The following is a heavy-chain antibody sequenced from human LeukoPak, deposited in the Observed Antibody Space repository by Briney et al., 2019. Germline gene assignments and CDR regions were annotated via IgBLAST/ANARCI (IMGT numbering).Heavy chain of an antibody. Sequence: GGSLRLSCAASGFTFSSYAMSWVRQAPGKGLEWVSAISGSGGSTYYADSVKGRFTISRDNSKNTLYLQMTSLRAEDTAVYYCAKDSYYYDSSGYDWGQGTLVTVSS. CDR3: AKDSYYYDSSGYD. D-gene: IGHD3-22*01. V-gene: IGHV3-23*01. CDR1: GFTFSSYA. CDR2: ISGSGGST. J-gene: IGHJ4*02.